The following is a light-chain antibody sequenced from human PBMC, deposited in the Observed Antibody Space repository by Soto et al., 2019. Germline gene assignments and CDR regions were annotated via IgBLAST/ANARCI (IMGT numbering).Light chain of an antibody. V-gene: IGKV1-39*01. CDR2: TAS. Sequence: DIQMTQSPSSLSASVGDRVSITCRASQSVSRYLSWYQQKPGEAPKLLLYTASTLQSGVPSRFTGSGSGTDFTLTISNLQPEDFASYYCQQTYSLPRTFGQGTKVDIK. CDR1: QSVSRY. J-gene: IGKJ1*01. CDR3: QQTYSLPRT.